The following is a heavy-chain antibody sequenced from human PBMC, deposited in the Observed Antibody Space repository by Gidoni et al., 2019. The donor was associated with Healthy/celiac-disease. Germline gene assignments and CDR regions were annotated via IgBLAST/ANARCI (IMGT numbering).Heavy chain of an antibody. Sequence: QVQLQQWGAGLLKPSVTLSLTCAVYGGSFSGYYWSWIRQPPGKGLEWIGEINHSGSTNYNPSLKSRVTISVDTSKNQFSLKLSSVTAADTAVYYCARGIAVAGADYWGQGTLVTVSS. CDR2: INHSGST. CDR3: ARGIAVAGADY. CDR1: GGSFSGYY. D-gene: IGHD6-19*01. V-gene: IGHV4-34*01. J-gene: IGHJ4*02.